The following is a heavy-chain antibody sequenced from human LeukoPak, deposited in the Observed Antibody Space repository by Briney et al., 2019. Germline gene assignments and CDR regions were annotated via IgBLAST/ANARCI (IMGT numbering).Heavy chain of an antibody. Sequence: GGSLRLSCAASGFTFSSYGMHWVRQAPGKGLEWVAFIRYDGSNKYYADSVKGRFTISRDNSKNTLHLQMNSLRAEDTAVYYCAKDYCGGDCYIYYYYMDVWGKGTTVTISS. V-gene: IGHV3-30*02. CDR1: GFTFSSYG. D-gene: IGHD2-21*02. CDR2: IRYDGSNK. J-gene: IGHJ6*03. CDR3: AKDYCGGDCYIYYYYMDV.